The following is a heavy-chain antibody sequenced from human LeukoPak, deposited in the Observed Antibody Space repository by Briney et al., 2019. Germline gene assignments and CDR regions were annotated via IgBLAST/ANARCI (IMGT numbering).Heavy chain of an antibody. CDR1: GYSFTTYW. CDR3: ARVAVAGLHDAFDI. Sequence: GESLKISCEGSGYSFTTYWIGWVRQMPGKGLEWMGVTYPGGSDTRYSPSFQGQVTISADKSINTAYLQWSSLEASDSAMYYCARVAVAGLHDAFDIWGQGTMVTVSS. V-gene: IGHV5-51*01. D-gene: IGHD6-19*01. J-gene: IGHJ3*02. CDR2: TYPGGSDT.